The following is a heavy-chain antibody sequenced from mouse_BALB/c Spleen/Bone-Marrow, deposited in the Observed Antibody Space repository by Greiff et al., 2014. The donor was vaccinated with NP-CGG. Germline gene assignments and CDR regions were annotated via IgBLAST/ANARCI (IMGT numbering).Heavy chain of an antibody. CDR2: ISCYNGAT. CDR3: ARKKYGIPYAMDY. V-gene: IGHV1S34*01. J-gene: IGHJ4*01. Sequence: LVKTGASVKISCKASGYSFTGYYMHWVKQSRGKSLEWIGYISCYNGATSYNQKFKGKATFTVDTSSSTACMQFNSLTSEDSAVYYCARKKYGIPYAMDYWGQGTSVTVSS. CDR1: GYSFTGYY. D-gene: IGHD2-10*02.